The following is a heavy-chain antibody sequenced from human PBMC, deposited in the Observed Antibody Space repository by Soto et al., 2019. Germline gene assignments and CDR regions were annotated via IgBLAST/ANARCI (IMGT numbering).Heavy chain of an antibody. CDR3: AKARCTTSNCYVPDY. Sequence: GGSLRLSCAASGFTFSSYSMNWVRQAPGKGLEWVSYISSSSSTIYYADSVQGRFTISRDNPKKTLYLQMNSLRAEDTAVYYCAKARCTTSNCYVPDYWGQGTLVTVSS. J-gene: IGHJ4*02. CDR1: GFTFSSYS. CDR2: ISSSSSTI. V-gene: IGHV3-48*01. D-gene: IGHD2-8*01.